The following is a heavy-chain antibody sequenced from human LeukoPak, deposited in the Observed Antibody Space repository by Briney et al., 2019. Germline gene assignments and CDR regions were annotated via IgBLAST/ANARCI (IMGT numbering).Heavy chain of an antibody. V-gene: IGHV4-59*12. J-gene: IGHJ6*03. Sequence: SETLSLTCTVSGGSISSYYWSWIRQPPGKGLEWIGYMYYSGSTNYNPSLKSRVTISVDMSKNQVSLKLSSVTAADTAVYYCAGIVGYYYYYYYMDVWGKGTTVTVSS. D-gene: IGHD1-26*01. CDR2: MYYSGST. CDR3: AGIVGYYYYYYYMDV. CDR1: GGSISSYY.